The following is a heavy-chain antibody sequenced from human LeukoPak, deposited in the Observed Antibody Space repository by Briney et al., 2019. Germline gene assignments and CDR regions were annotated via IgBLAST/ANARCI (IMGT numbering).Heavy chain of an antibody. CDR1: GYSFTSYH. D-gene: IGHD3-3*01. V-gene: IGHV1-46*01. CDR2: INPSGGST. J-gene: IGHJ4*02. Sequence: RRASVKVSCKASGYSFTSYHIHWVRQAPGQGLEWMGFINPSGGSTNYAQKFQGRVTMTRDMSTSTVYMELSSLRSEDTAVYYCARAGYDFWSGYSTNFDYWGQGTLVTVSS. CDR3: ARAGYDFWSGYSTNFDY.